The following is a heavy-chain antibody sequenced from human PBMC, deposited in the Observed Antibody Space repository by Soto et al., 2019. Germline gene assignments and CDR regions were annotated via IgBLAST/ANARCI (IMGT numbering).Heavy chain of an antibody. V-gene: IGHV4-30-4*01. CDR1: GDSIINGYYT. J-gene: IGHJ4*02. CDR2: IYNSVNT. CDR3: ARGPSGDKVDY. Sequence: QVQLQESGPGLVEPSQTLSLTCTVSGDSIINGYYTWSWIRQPPGKDLEWIGHIYNSVNTYSNPSLKSRVTISADTSKNQISRKMSAVTAADTAVYYSARGPSGDKVDYWGQGTLVTVYS. D-gene: IGHD3-10*01.